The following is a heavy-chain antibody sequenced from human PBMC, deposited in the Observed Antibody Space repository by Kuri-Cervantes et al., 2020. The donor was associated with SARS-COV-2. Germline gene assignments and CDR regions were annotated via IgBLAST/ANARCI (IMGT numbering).Heavy chain of an antibody. J-gene: IGHJ1*01. V-gene: IGHV1-2*02. CDR2: INPNSGGT. CDR1: GYTFTGYY. D-gene: IGHD3-22*01. CDR3: ARGDPRTLSMISYFQH. Sequence: ASVKVSCKASGYTFTGYYMHWVRQAPGQGLEWMGWINPNSGGTNYAQKFQGRVTMTRDTSISTAYMELSRLRSDDTAVYYCARGDPRTLSMISYFQHWGQGTLVTVSS.